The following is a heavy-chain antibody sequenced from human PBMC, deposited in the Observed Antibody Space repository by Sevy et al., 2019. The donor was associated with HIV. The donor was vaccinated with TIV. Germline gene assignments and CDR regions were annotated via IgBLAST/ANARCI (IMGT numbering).Heavy chain of an antibody. V-gene: IGHV3-23*01. CDR3: AKAGYSSSWYAASASYFDY. CDR1: GFTFSSHA. Sequence: GGSLRLSCAPSGFTFSSHAMSWVRQAPGKGLEWVSAISGSGGSTYYADSVKGRFTISRDNSKNTLYLQMNSLRAEDTAVYYCAKAGYSSSWYAASASYFDYWGQGTLVTVSS. D-gene: IGHD6-13*01. CDR2: ISGSGGST. J-gene: IGHJ4*02.